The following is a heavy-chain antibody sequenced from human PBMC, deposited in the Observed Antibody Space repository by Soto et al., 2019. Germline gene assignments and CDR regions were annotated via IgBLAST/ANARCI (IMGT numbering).Heavy chain of an antibody. Sequence: SETLSLTCGVSDSSINSNCYWLWIRQPPGKGLEWIGAIHHSGTTYYTPSLKSRVTISMDMSKNHFSLRLTSVTAADTAIYYCARGLYRGNFDYWGQGTPVTVSS. D-gene: IGHD2-15*01. CDR1: DSSINSNCY. CDR3: ARGLYRGNFDY. V-gene: IGHV4-38-2*01. CDR2: IHHSGTT. J-gene: IGHJ4*02.